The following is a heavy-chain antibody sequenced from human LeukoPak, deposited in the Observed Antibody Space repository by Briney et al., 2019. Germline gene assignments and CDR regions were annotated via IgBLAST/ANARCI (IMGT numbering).Heavy chain of an antibody. CDR1: GGPISSGSYY. Sequence: SQTLSLTCTVSGGPISSGSYYWSWIRQPAGKGLEWIGRIYTSGSTNYNPSLKSRVTISVDTSKNQFSLKLSSVTAADTAVYYCARTLVRGVVGRGYYYYGMDVWGQGTTVTVSS. D-gene: IGHD3-10*01. J-gene: IGHJ6*02. CDR2: IYTSGST. V-gene: IGHV4-61*02. CDR3: ARTLVRGVVGRGYYYYGMDV.